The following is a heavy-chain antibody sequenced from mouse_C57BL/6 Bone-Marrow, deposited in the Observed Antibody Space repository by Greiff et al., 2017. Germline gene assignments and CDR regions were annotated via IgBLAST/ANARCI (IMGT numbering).Heavy chain of an antibody. CDR3: ARLYDWYFDV. D-gene: IGHD1-1*01. CDR1: GFSLTSYG. J-gene: IGHJ1*03. Sequence: QVQLQQSGPGLVQPSQSLSITCTVSGFSLTSYGVHWVRQSPGKGLEWLGVKWSGGSTDYNAAFISRLSISKDNSKSQVFFKMNSLQADDTAIYYCARLYDWYFDVWGTGTTVTVSS. CDR2: KWSGGST. V-gene: IGHV2-2*01.